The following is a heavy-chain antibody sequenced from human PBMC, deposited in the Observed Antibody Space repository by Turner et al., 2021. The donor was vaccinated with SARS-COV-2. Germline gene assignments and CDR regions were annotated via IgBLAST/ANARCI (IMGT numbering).Heavy chain of an antibody. CDR2: IYIGGST. V-gene: IGHV3-53*01. Sequence: EVQLVESGGGLIQTGGSLRLSCAASGFTVSSNYMSWVRPAPGKWLEWVSVIYIGGSTYYADSVKGRFTISRDNSKNTLYLQMNSLRSEDTAVYYCARDYGDYYFDYWGQGTLVTVSS. CDR3: ARDYGDYYFDY. CDR1: GFTVSSNY. D-gene: IGHD4-17*01. J-gene: IGHJ4*02.